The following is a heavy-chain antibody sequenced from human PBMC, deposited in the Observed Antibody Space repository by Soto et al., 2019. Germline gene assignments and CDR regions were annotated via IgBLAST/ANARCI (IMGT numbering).Heavy chain of an antibody. CDR1: GGSVSSGSFH. V-gene: IGHV4-61*01. D-gene: IGHD5-12*01. Sequence: SSETLSLTCSVSGGSVSSGSFHWSWIRQPPGKGLQFIGSIFYNGTANYSPSLKNRVSISIDTSQSQFFLQLISVAAADTAVYYCARGGHDFAFDYWGHGGLVTVSS. J-gene: IGHJ4*01. CDR2: IFYNGTA. CDR3: ARGGHDFAFDY.